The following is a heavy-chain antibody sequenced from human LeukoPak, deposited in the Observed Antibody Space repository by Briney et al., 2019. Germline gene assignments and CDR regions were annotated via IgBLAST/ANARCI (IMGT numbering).Heavy chain of an antibody. Sequence: GSLRHSCAASGFTFSSYAMHWVRQAPGKGLEYVSAISSNGGSIYYANSVKGRFTISRDNSKNTLYLQMGSLRAEDMAVYYCARTKYSSSYYFDYWGQGTLVTVSS. CDR3: ARTKYSSSYYFDY. CDR2: ISSNGGSI. CDR1: GFTFSSYA. D-gene: IGHD6-6*01. J-gene: IGHJ4*02. V-gene: IGHV3-64*01.